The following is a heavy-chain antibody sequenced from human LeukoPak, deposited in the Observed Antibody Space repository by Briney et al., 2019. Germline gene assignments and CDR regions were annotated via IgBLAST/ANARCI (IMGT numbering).Heavy chain of an antibody. V-gene: IGHV3-30*02. Sequence: GGSLRLSCAASGFTFSSYSMNWVRQAPGKGLEWVAFIRYDGSNKYYADSVKGRFTISRDNSKNTLYLQMNSLRAEDTAVYYCARGIVGATTSDYWGQGTLVTVSS. CDR2: IRYDGSNK. J-gene: IGHJ4*02. CDR1: GFTFSSYS. CDR3: ARGIVGATTSDY. D-gene: IGHD1-26*01.